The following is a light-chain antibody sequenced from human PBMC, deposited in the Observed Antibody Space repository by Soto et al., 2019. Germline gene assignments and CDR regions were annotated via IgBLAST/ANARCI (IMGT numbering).Light chain of an antibody. J-gene: IGLJ1*01. CDR2: GNS. CDR3: QSYDSSLSGHYV. V-gene: IGLV2-8*01. Sequence: QSVLTQPPSASGSPGQSVAISCTGTSSDVGGYNYVSWYQQHPGTAPKLLIYGNSNRPSGVPDRFSGSKSGTSASLAITGLQAEDEADYYCQSYDSSLSGHYVFGTGTKVTVL. CDR1: SSDVGGYNY.